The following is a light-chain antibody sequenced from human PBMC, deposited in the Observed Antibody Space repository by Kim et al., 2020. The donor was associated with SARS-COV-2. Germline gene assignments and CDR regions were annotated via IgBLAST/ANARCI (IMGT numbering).Light chain of an antibody. CDR1: QSVSSN. V-gene: IGKV3-15*01. CDR2: GAS. Sequence: EIVMTQSPATLSVSPGERATLSCRASQSVSSNLAWYQQKPGQAPRLLIYGASTRATGIPARFSGSESGTEFTLTISSLQSEDFAVYYCQQYNNWPRALTFGGGTKLEI. CDR3: QQYNNWPRALT. J-gene: IGKJ4*01.